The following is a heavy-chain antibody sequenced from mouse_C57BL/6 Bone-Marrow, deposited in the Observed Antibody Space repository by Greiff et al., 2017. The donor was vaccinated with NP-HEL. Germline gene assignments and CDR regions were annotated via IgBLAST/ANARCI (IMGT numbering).Heavy chain of an antibody. Sequence: QVQLKESGAELVRPGTSVKMSCKASGYTFTNYWMGWAKQRPGHGLEWIGDIYPGGGYTNYNEKFKGKATLTADKSSSTAYMQVSSLTSEDTAIYDCARGYFDVWGTGTTVTVSS. J-gene: IGHJ1*03. V-gene: IGHV1-63*01. CDR3: ARGYFDV. CDR2: IYPGGGYT. CDR1: GYTFTNYW.